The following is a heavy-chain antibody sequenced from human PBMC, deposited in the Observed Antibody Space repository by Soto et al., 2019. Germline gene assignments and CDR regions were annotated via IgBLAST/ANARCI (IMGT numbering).Heavy chain of an antibody. V-gene: IGHV3-23*01. CDR3: AKMVHGGYVSYFDS. Sequence: GGSLRLSCEASGFTFTSYAMSWVRQAPGKGLEWVSATSGSGDTTYYADSVKGRFTISRDNSEKRLYLQMNSLRAEDTAVYYCAKMVHGGYVSYFDSWGRELWSPSPQ. CDR2: TSGSGDTT. D-gene: IGHD5-12*01. CDR1: GFTFTSYA. J-gene: IGHJ4*02.